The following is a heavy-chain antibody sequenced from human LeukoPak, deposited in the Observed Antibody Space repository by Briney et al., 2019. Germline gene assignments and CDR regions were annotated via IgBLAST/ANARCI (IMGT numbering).Heavy chain of an antibody. J-gene: IGHJ5*02. V-gene: IGHV3-21*01. CDR1: GFTFSSYR. CDR2: ISVSSSYI. CDR3: ARVRDENLWGSYDT. D-gene: IGHD3-16*01. Sequence: PGGSLRLSCAASGFTFSSYRMNCVRQAPGKGLEWVSSISVSSSYIYYADSVKGRFTISRDNAKNSLYLQMNSLRAEDTAVYYCARVRDENLWGSYDTWGQGTLVTVSS.